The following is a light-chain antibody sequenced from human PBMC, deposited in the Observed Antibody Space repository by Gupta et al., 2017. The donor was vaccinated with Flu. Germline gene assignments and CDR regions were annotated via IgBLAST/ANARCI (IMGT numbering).Light chain of an antibody. J-gene: IGLJ2*01. CDR2: DVS. CDR3: SSYAGTNNYV. CDR1: TSDVGAYKF. Sequence: QSALTQPPSASGSPGQSVTISCTGTTSDVGAYKFVSWYQQHPGKAPKLIIYDVSNRPSGVPDRFSGSKSGNTASLTVSGRQAEDEADYYCSSYAGTNNYVFGGGTRLTVL. V-gene: IGLV2-8*01.